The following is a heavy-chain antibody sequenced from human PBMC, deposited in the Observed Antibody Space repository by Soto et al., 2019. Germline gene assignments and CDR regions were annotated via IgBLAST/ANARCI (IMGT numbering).Heavy chain of an antibody. J-gene: IGHJ1*01. V-gene: IGHV4-39*01. CDR3: ARHFVAVVIKGWGY. D-gene: IGHD3-10*01. Sequence: PSETLSFTCNVSGGSIDRSNYYWDWLRQPPGKGLEWIGTTYYNGNAYYNPSLKSRVSMSVDTSKNQFSLKLVSVTAADTAVYYCARHFVAVVIKGWGYWGQGTLVTSPQ. CDR2: TYYNGNA. CDR1: GGSIDRSNYY.